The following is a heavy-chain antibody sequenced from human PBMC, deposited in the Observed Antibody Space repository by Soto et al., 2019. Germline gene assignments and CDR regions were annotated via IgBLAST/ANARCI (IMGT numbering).Heavy chain of an antibody. D-gene: IGHD1-26*01. CDR2: INHSGST. V-gene: IGHV4-34*01. Sequence: SVPLSLTWAVDEGSCRDFCWSWIRKPPGKGLEWIGEINHSGSTNYNPSLKSRVTISVDTSKNQFSLKLSSVTAADTAVYYCARGVWERVYYGMDVWGQGTTVTVYS. CDR1: EGSCRDFC. J-gene: IGHJ6*02. CDR3: ARGVWERVYYGMDV.